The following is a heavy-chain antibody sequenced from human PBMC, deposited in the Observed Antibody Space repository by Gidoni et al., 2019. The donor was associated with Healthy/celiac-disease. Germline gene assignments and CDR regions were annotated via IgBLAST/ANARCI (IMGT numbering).Heavy chain of an antibody. J-gene: IGHJ4*02. D-gene: IGHD3-10*01. CDR1: GGSINSYY. CDR3: ARGVYGSGSYLVD. Sequence: QVQLQESGPGLVKPSETLSLTCTVSGGSINSYYWSWIRQPPGKGLEWIEYIDYSGSTNYNPSLKSRVTISVDTSKYQFSLKLSSVTAADTAVYYCARGVYGSGSYLVDWGQGTLVTVSS. CDR2: IDYSGST. V-gene: IGHV4-59*01.